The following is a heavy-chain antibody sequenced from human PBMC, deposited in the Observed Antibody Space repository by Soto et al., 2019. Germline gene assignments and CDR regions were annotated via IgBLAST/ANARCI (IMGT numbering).Heavy chain of an antibody. J-gene: IGHJ6*02. CDR3: SAYDPTGHYYYGLDV. Sequence: GSLRLSCAASGFTLSTYTMNWVRQAPGKGLEWVSGISDSGGNTYYADSVKGRFTISRDNSKNTLYLQMNSLRAEDTAVYYCSAYDPTGHYYYGLDVWGQGTTVTVSS. V-gene: IGHV3-23*01. CDR1: GFTLSTYT. CDR2: ISDSGGNT. D-gene: IGHD5-12*01.